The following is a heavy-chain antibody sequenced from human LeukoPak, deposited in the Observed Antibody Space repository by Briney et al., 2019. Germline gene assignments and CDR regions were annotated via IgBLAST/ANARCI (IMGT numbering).Heavy chain of an antibody. J-gene: IGHJ6*03. CDR1: GFTFSSYT. D-gene: IGHD6-13*01. Sequence: PGGSLRLSCAASGFTFSSYTMHWVRQAPGKGLEWVAVISYDGNNKYYADSVKGRFTISRDNSKNTLYLQMKSLRAEDTAVYYCANEGIAAAGPYYHYYMDVWGKGTTVTFSS. V-gene: IGHV3-30-3*02. CDR2: ISYDGNNK. CDR3: ANEGIAAAGPYYHYYMDV.